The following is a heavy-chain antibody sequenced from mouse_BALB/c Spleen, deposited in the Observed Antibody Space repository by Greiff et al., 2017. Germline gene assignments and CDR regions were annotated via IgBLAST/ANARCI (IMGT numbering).Heavy chain of an antibody. V-gene: IGHV1S81*02. CDR1: GYTFTSYY. Sequence: QVHVKQSGAELVKPGASVKLSCKASGYTFTSYYMYWVKQRPGQGLEWIGEINPSNGGTNFNEKFKSKATLTVDKSSSTAYMQLSSLTSEDSAVYYCARGGSWFAYWGQGTLVTVSA. CDR3: ARGGSWFAY. J-gene: IGHJ3*01. CDR2: INPSNGGT.